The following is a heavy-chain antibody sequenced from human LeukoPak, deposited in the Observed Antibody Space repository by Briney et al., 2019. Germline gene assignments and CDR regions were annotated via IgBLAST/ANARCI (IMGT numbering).Heavy chain of an antibody. Sequence: GGSLRLSCAASGFNFSNSWMNWVRQAPGKGLEWVGRIKSKTDGGTTDSAAPVKGRFSISRDDSKNTLYLQMTSLKTEDTAVNYCTTNIQVLPDFWGQGTLVTVSS. CDR3: TTNIQVLPDF. J-gene: IGHJ4*02. CDR2: IKSKTDGGTT. D-gene: IGHD2/OR15-2a*01. CDR1: GFNFSNSW. V-gene: IGHV3-15*01.